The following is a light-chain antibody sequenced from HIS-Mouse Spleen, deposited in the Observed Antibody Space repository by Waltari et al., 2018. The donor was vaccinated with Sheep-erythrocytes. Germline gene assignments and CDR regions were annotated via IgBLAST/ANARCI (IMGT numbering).Light chain of an antibody. CDR3: QQYYSTLT. Sequence: DIVMTQSPDSLAASLGERATINCNSSQSVLYSSNNKNYLAWYQQKPGQPPKLLIYWASTRESGVPDRFSGSGSGTDFTLTISSLQAEDVAVYYCQQYYSTLTFGGGTKVEIK. J-gene: IGKJ4*01. CDR2: WAS. V-gene: IGKV4-1*01. CDR1: QSVLYSSNNKNY.